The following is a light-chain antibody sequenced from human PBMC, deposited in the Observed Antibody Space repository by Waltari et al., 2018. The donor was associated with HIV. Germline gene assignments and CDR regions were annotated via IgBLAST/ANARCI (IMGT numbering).Light chain of an antibody. CDR2: DVS. V-gene: IGLV2-14*01. CDR1: SSDVGSYNY. J-gene: IGLJ3*02. CDR3: SSYASTSTWV. Sequence: QSALTQPASVSGSPGQSITIPCTGPSSDVGSYNYVPWYQQHPGKAPKLVIYDVSNRPSGVSNRFSGSKSANTASLTISGLQAEDEADYYCSSYASTSTWVFGGGTNLTVL.